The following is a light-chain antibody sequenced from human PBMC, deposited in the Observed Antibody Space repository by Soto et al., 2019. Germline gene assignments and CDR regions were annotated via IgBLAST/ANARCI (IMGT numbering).Light chain of an antibody. V-gene: IGLV2-14*01. CDR3: SSYTSISTYV. J-gene: IGLJ1*01. Sequence: QSALTQPASVSGSPGQSITISCTGTSSDVGGYNFVSWYQQHPDKAPKLMIYDVTNRPSGVSNRFSGSKSGITASLTISGLQAEDEADYYCSSYTSISTYVFGTGTKLTVL. CDR2: DVT. CDR1: SSDVGGYNF.